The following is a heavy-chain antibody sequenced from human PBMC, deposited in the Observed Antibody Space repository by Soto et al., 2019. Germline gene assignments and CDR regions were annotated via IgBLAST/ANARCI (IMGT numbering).Heavy chain of an antibody. Sequence: GGSLRLPCVASGFSLRTYGMHWLRRAPGKGLEWVSFIWYDGTKKFYAHSVKGRSTISKDNSNNILYLQMCGLSAEDTAVYYCARDVVTEVASSVNWFDPSGQGTLVTVSS. CDR3: ARDVVTEVASSVNWFDP. V-gene: IGHV3-33*01. D-gene: IGHD6-13*01. CDR2: IWYDGTKK. CDR1: GFSLRTYG. J-gene: IGHJ5*02.